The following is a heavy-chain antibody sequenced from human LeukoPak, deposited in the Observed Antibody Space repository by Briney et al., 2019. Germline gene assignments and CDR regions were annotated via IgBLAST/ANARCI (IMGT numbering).Heavy chain of an antibody. CDR2: INHSGNT. Sequence: SETLSLTCAVYGESYSGYYWSWIRQPPGKGLEWIGEINHSGNTNYNPSLKSRVTVSVDTSKNQFSLKLTSLTAADTAVYYCARARGTVAIDYWGQGTLVTVSS. J-gene: IGHJ4*02. D-gene: IGHD5-12*01. V-gene: IGHV4-34*01. CDR3: ARARGTVAIDY. CDR1: GESYSGYY.